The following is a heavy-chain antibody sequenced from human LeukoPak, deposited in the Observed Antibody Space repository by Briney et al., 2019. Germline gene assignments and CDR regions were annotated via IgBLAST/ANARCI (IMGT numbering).Heavy chain of an antibody. Sequence: GGSLRLSCAASGFTFSSYAMHWVRQAPGKGLEWVAVISYDGSNKYYADSVRGRFTISRDNSKNTLYLQMNSLRAEDTAVYYCARDQEYCSSTSCYRGAFDIWGQGTMVTVSS. D-gene: IGHD2-2*02. V-gene: IGHV3-30-3*01. CDR1: GFTFSSYA. J-gene: IGHJ3*02. CDR3: ARDQEYCSSTSCYRGAFDI. CDR2: ISYDGSNK.